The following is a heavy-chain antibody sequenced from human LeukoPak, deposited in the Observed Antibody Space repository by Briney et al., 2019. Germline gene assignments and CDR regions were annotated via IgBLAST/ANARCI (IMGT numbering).Heavy chain of an antibody. CDR3: ASKDSDSSGYYQLDY. D-gene: IGHD3-22*01. CDR2: IYSGGST. J-gene: IGHJ4*02. CDR1: GFTVSGNY. V-gene: IGHV3-53*01. Sequence: GGSLRLSCAASGFTVSGNYMSWVRQAPGKGLEWVSVIYSGGSTYYADSVKGRFTISRDNSKNTLYLQMNSLRAEDTAVYYCASKDSDSSGYYQLDYWGQGTLVTVSS.